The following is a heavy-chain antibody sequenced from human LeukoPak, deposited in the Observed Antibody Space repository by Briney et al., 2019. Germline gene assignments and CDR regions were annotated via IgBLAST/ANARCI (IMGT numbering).Heavy chain of an antibody. V-gene: IGHV3-23*01. CDR3: AKDERGGIAPSPASDN. Sequence: QPGGSLRLSCAASGFTFSSYAMSWVRQAPGKGLEWVSAISGSGGSTYYADSVKGRFTISRDNSKNTVYLQMNSLRVEDTAVYYCAKDERGGIAPSPASDNWGQGTMVTVSS. CDR1: GFTFSSYA. J-gene: IGHJ3*02. D-gene: IGHD6-13*01. CDR2: ISGSGGST.